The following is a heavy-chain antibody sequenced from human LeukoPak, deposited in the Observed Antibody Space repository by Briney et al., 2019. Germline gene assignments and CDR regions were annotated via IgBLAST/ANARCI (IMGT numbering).Heavy chain of an antibody. CDR3: ARDSVPEYYDILTGYLTSDY. D-gene: IGHD3-9*01. V-gene: IGHV1-18*01. Sequence: ASVKVSCKASGYTFTCYGISWVRQAPGQGLEWMGWISAYNGNTNYAQKLQGRVTMTTDTSTSTAYMELRSLRSDDTAVYYCARDSVPEYYDILTGYLTSDYWGQGTLVTVSS. J-gene: IGHJ4*02. CDR1: GYTFTCYG. CDR2: ISAYNGNT.